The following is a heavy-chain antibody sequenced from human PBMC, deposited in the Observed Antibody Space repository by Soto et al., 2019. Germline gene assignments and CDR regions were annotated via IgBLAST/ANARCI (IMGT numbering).Heavy chain of an antibody. CDR3: AREADWNSAYYGMDV. J-gene: IGHJ6*02. CDR2: ISAYNGNT. V-gene: IGHV1-18*01. Sequence: QVQLVQSGAEVKKPGASVKVSCKASGYTFTSYGISWVRQAPGQGLEWMGWISAYNGNTNYAQKLQGRVTMTTDTSXXTAYMELRSLRSDDTAVYYCAREADWNSAYYGMDVWGQGTTVTVSS. D-gene: IGHD1-1*01. CDR1: GYTFTSYG.